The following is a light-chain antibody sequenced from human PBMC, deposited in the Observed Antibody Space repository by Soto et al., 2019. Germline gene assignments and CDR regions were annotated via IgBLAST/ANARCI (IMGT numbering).Light chain of an antibody. Sequence: QSVLTQPASVSGSPGQSITISCSGTSRDIGAYNLVSWYQQPPGKAPKLLIYEVRNRPSGISYRFSGFKSGTTASLTISSLLPEDEADYYCSAYTSRSTLVFGGGTKVTVL. CDR2: EVR. CDR1: SRDIGAYNL. V-gene: IGLV2-14*01. CDR3: SAYTSRSTLV. J-gene: IGLJ2*01.